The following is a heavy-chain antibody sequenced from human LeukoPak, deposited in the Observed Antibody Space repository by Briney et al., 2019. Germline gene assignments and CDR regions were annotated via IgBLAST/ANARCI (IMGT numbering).Heavy chain of an antibody. CDR3: ARIQNFDY. CDR1: GFTVSSNY. Sequence: QAGGSLRLSCAASGFTVSSNYTSWVRQAPGKGLEWVSAISGSGGSTYYADSVKGRFTISRDNSKNTLYLQMNSLRAEDTAVYYCARIQNFDYWGQGTLVTVSS. CDR2: ISGSGGST. V-gene: IGHV3-23*01. J-gene: IGHJ4*02.